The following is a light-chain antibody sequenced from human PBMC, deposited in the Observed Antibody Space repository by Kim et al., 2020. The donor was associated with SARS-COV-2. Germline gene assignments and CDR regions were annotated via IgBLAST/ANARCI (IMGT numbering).Light chain of an antibody. CDR2: GKN. CDR1: SLRSYY. V-gene: IGLV3-19*01. J-gene: IGLJ2*01. CDR3: NSRDSSSNHLV. Sequence: SSELTQDPAVSVALGQTVRITCQGDSLRSYYANWYQQKPGQAPVLVIYGKNNRPSGIPDRFSGSSSGNTASLTITGAQAEDEADYYCNSRDSSSNHLVFGGGTQLTVL.